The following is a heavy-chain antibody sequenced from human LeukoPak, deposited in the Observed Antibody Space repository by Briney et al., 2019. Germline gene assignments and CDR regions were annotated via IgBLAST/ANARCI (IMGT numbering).Heavy chain of an antibody. CDR3: ARDGGYYYYGMDV. CDR1: GGSIISRIYY. CDR2: IYYSGRT. J-gene: IGHJ6*02. D-gene: IGHD3-16*01. V-gene: IGHV4-39*02. Sequence: SETLSLTCTVSGGSIISRIYYWVWIRQPPGKGLEWIGIIYYSGRTYYNPSLKSRVTISVDTSKNQFSLKLSSVTAADTAVYYCARDGGYYYYGMDVWGQGTTVTVSS.